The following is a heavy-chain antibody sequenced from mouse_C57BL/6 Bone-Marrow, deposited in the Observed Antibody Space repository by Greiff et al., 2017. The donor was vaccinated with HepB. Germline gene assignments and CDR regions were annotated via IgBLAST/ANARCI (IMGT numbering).Heavy chain of an antibody. CDR3: ARHYGSSYVDFDV. CDR2: IDPSDSYT. V-gene: IGHV1-59*01. CDR1: GYTFTSYW. J-gene: IGHJ1*03. Sequence: QVQLQQPGAELVRPGPSVKLSCKASGYTFTSYWMHWVKQRPGQGLEWIGVIDPSDSYTNYNQKFKGKATLTVDTSASTAYMQLSSLTSEDSAVYYCARHYGSSYVDFDVWGTGTTVTVSS. D-gene: IGHD1-1*01.